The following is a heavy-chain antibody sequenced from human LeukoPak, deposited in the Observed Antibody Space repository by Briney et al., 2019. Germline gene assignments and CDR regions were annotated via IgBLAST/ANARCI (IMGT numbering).Heavy chain of an antibody. CDR2: IRYDGSNK. CDR3: AKDLGLALDY. J-gene: IGHJ4*02. Sequence: GGSLRLSCAASGFTFSSYGMHWVRQAPGKGLEWVAFIRYDGSNKYYADSVKGRFTISRGNSKKTLYLQMNSLRAEDTAVYYCAKDLGLALDYWGQGTLVTVSS. CDR1: GFTFSSYG. D-gene: IGHD7-27*01. V-gene: IGHV3-30*02.